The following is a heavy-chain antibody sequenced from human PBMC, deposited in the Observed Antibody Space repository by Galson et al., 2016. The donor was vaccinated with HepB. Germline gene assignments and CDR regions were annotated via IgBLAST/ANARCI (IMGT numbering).Heavy chain of an antibody. Sequence: SLRLSCAASGFTFSSYAMSWVRQAPGKGLGWVSAISGSGGSTKYADSVKGRFTISRDNSKNTLYLQMNSLRAEDTAVYYCAKDPGPVPPGWFDLWGQGTLVTVSS. CDR2: ISGSGGST. CDR1: GFTFSSYA. D-gene: IGHD3-10*01. CDR3: AKDPGPVPPGWFDL. J-gene: IGHJ5*02. V-gene: IGHV3-23*01.